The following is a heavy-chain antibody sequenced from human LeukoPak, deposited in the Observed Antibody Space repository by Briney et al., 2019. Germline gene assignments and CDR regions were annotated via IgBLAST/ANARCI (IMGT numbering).Heavy chain of an antibody. CDR1: GFTFSDYW. CDR2: IKGNGNNI. CDR3: ASPRSSGWYGDDAFDI. Sequence: PGGSLRLSCAASGFTFSDYWMHWVRQTPGEGLVWVARIKGNGNNINYAGSVKGRFTISRDNAKNSLYLQMNSLRAEDTAVYYCASPRSSGWYGDDAFDIWGQGTMVTVSP. J-gene: IGHJ3*02. V-gene: IGHV3-74*01. D-gene: IGHD6-19*01.